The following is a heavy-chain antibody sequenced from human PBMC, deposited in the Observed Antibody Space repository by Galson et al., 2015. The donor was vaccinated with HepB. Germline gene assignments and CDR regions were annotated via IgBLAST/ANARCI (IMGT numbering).Heavy chain of an antibody. J-gene: IGHJ4*02. D-gene: IGHD6-13*01. Sequence: SLRLSCAASGFTFSSYGMHWVRQAPGKGLEWVAVIWYDGSNKYYADSVKGRFTISRDNSKNTLYLQMNSLRAEDTAVYYCARWRASGTGGFDYWGQGTLVTVSS. CDR2: IWYDGSNK. V-gene: IGHV3-33*08. CDR3: ARWRASGTGGFDY. CDR1: GFTFSSYG.